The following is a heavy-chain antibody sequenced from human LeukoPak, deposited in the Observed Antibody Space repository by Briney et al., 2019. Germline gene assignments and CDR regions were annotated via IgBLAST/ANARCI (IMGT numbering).Heavy chain of an antibody. CDR3: ARGQAAT. D-gene: IGHD6-25*01. Sequence: PGGSLRLSCAGTGFILSNSYMSWVRQAPGKGLEWVSLMYVDGGTYYADSVKGRFIISRDNSRNSLFLQMNSLRADDTAVYYCARGQAATWGQGTLVTVSS. J-gene: IGHJ5*02. CDR1: GFILSNSY. CDR2: MYVDGGT. V-gene: IGHV3-66*01.